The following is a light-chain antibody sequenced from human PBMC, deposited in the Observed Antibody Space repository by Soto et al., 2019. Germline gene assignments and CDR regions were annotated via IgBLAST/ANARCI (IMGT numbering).Light chain of an antibody. CDR1: QSLSSGY. CDR2: DAS. J-gene: IGKJ4*01. CDR3: QQYNNWPLT. V-gene: IGKV3-15*01. Sequence: EIVLTQSPGTLSLSPGERVTLSCRASQSLSSGYLAWYQQKFGQAPRLLIYDASRRATDIPARFSGSGSGTEFTLTISSLQSEDFALYYCQQYNNWPLTFGGGTKVDIK.